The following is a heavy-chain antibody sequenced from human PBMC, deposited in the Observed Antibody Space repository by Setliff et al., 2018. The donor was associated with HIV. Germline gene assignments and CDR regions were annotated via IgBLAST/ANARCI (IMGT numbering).Heavy chain of an antibody. Sequence: PSVKVSCKASGYTFTTHYIHWVRQAPGQGLQWMGWINTESGNTNFAQKFKGRVALTRDTSISTAYMDLRRLRSDDTAVYYCVTFSSGLGYHDIFDIWGQGTGVTVSS. J-gene: IGHJ3*02. CDR3: VTFSSGLGYHDIFDI. CDR2: INTESGNT. CDR1: GYTFTTHY. V-gene: IGHV1-2*02. D-gene: IGHD3-22*01.